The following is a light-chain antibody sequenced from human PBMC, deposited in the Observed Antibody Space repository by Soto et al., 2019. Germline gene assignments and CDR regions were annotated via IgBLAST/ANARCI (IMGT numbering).Light chain of an antibody. CDR3: QQYGSSPPVT. V-gene: IGKV3-20*01. CDR2: GAS. CDR1: QSVTGSY. Sequence: EIVLTQSPGTLSLSPGERATLSCRASQSVTGSYLAWYQQKPGQAPRLLIYGASSRASGIPDRFSGSWSGTDFTLTISRPEPEDFAVYYCQQYGSSPPVTFGPGTKVDIK. J-gene: IGKJ3*01.